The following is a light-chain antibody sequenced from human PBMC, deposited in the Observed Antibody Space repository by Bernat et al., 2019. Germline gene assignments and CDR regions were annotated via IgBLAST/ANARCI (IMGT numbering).Light chain of an antibody. CDR3: QTWDTGIRV. Sequence: QLVLTQPPSASASLGASVKLTCTLSSDHSSYAITWHQQQPEKGPRYLMKLNSDGSHSKGDGIPDRFSGSSSGAARYLTISSLQSEDEADYYCQTWDTGIRVFGGGTKLTVV. CDR1: SDHSSYA. V-gene: IGLV4-69*01. CDR2: LNSDGSH. J-gene: IGLJ3*02.